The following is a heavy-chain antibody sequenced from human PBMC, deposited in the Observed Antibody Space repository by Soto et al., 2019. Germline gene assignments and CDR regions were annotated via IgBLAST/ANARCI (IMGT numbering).Heavy chain of an antibody. V-gene: IGHV4-59*08. CDR1: GGSISSYY. J-gene: IGHJ4*02. Sequence: SETLSLTCTVSGGSISSYYWSWIRQPPGKGLEWIGYIYYSGSTNYNPSLKSRVTISVDTSKNQFSLKLSSVTAADTAVYYCARHGRFLEWLLSAEPYFDYWGQGTLVTVSS. D-gene: IGHD3-3*01. CDR3: ARHGRFLEWLLSAEPYFDY. CDR2: IYYSGST.